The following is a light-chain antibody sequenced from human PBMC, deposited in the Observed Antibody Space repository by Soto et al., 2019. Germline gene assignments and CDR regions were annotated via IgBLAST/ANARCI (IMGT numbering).Light chain of an antibody. Sequence: QPVLTQPPSASGTPGQRVTISCSGSSSDFGSSTVNWYQQLPGTAPRLLIYSNNQRPSGVPDRFSGSKSGNTASLTISGLRTEVEADYYCCSYAGSYTWVFGGGTKLTVL. J-gene: IGLJ3*02. CDR1: SSDFGSST. CDR2: SNN. V-gene: IGLV1-44*01. CDR3: CSYAGSYTWV.